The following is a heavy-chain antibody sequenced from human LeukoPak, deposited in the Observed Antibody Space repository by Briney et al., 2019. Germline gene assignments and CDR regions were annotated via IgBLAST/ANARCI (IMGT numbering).Heavy chain of an antibody. CDR2: INHSGST. CDR3: ARAFSSSWPLDV. V-gene: IGHV4-34*01. Sequence: SETLSLTCAVHGGSFSGYYWSWIRQPPGKGLEWIGEINHSGSTNYNPSLKSRVTISVDTSKNQFSLKLSSVTAADTAVYYCARAFSSSWPLDVWGKGTTVTVSS. D-gene: IGHD6-13*01. CDR1: GGSFSGYY. J-gene: IGHJ6*04.